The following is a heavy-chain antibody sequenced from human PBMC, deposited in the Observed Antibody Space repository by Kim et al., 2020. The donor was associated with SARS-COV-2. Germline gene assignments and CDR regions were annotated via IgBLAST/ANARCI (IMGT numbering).Heavy chain of an antibody. D-gene: IGHD2-15*01. CDR2: IYYSGRT. CDR3: ARGPTSLRAGWIDH. V-gene: IGHV4-31*03. J-gene: IGHJ4*02. Sequence: SETLSLTCTVSGASISLGPHFWSWLRQPPGRGLEWIGYIYYSGRTHYNPPLQSRVNISMDMSRNQFSLDLASVTAADTAVYYCARGPTSLRAGWIDHWGQGLLVTVSS. CDR1: GASISLGPHF.